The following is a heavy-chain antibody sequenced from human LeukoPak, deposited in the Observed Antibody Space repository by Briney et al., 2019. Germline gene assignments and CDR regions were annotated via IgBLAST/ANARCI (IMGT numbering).Heavy chain of an antibody. CDR2: IYHSGST. V-gene: IGHV4-34*01. CDR3: ARQSDGDYFDY. CDR1: GGSFSGHY. J-gene: IGHJ4*01. Sequence: SETLSLTCAVYGGSFSGHYWSWIRQPPGKGLEWIGEIYHSGSTNYNPSLRSRVTISVDTSKSQFSLKLSSVTAADTAVYYCARQSDGDYFDYWGHGTLVTVSS. D-gene: IGHD4-17*01.